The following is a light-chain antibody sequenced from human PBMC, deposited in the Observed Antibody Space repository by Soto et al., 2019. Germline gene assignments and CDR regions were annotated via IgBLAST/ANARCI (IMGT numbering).Light chain of an antibody. Sequence: EIVLTQPPGTLSLSPGERATLSCRASQSVSSSYLAWYQQKPGQAPRLLIYGASSRATGITDRFSGSGSGTDFTLTISRREPEDFAVYYCQQYGSAPITFGQGTRLEIK. CDR1: QSVSSSY. J-gene: IGKJ5*01. V-gene: IGKV3-20*01. CDR3: QQYGSAPIT. CDR2: GAS.